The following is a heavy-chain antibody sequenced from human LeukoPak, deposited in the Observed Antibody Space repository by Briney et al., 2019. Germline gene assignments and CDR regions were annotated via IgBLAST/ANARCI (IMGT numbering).Heavy chain of an antibody. CDR1: GGSISSSSYY. Sequence: SETLSLTCTVSGGSISSSSYYWGWIRQPPGKGLEWIGYIYYSGSTNYNPSLKSRVTISVDTSKNQFSLKLSSVTAADTAVYYCARVYSSGWNDAFDIWGQGTMVTVSS. V-gene: IGHV4-61*05. CDR3: ARVYSSGWNDAFDI. J-gene: IGHJ3*02. D-gene: IGHD6-19*01. CDR2: IYYSGST.